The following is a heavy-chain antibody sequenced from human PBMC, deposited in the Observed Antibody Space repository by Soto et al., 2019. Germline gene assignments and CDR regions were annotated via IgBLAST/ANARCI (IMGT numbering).Heavy chain of an antibody. J-gene: IGHJ4*02. V-gene: IGHV4-59*01. CDR2: IFYTGST. D-gene: IGHD3-9*01. Sequence: LALTCTVSGASLSGYYWAWIRQPPGKGLEWIGNIFYTGSTDYNPSLKSRITMSLDTSRSHFSLKIRSVTTADTAVYYCARVDWGSFDYWGQGTLVTVSS. CDR1: GASLSGYY. CDR3: ARVDWGSFDY.